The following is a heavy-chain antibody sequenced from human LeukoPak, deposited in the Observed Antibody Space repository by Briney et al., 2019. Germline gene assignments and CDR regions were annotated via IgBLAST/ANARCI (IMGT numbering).Heavy chain of an antibody. CDR2: IISKTDGGTI. V-gene: IGHV3-15*01. D-gene: IGHD3-22*01. CDR1: GFTFSDYY. CDR3: TTVSIIVVVTPNIY. Sequence: PGGSLRLSCAASGFTFSDYYMSWIRQAPGKGLEWVGRIISKTDGGTIDYAAPVKGRFTISRDDSKKTLYLQMNSLKTEDTAVYYCTTVSIIVVVTPNIYWGKGTLVTVSS. J-gene: IGHJ4*02.